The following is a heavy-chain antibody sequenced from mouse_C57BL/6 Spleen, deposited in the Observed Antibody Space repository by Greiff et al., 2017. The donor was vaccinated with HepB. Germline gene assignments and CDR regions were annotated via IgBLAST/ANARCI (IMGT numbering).Heavy chain of an antibody. V-gene: IGHV1-50*01. CDR3: ARGGGLRRYYAMDY. D-gene: IGHD2-4*01. CDR1: GYTFTSYW. Sequence: QVQLQQPGAELVKPGASVKLSCKASGYTFTSYWMQWVKQRPGQGLEWIGEIDPSDSYTNYNQKFKGKATLTVDKSSSTAYMQLSSLTSEDSAVYYCARGGGLRRYYAMDYWGQGTAVTVAS. CDR2: IDPSDSYT. J-gene: IGHJ4*01.